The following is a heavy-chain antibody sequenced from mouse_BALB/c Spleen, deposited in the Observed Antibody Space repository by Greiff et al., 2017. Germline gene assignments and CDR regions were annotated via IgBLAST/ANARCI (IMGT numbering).Heavy chain of an antibody. D-gene: IGHD1-1*01. CDR2: IYPGDGDT. J-gene: IGHJ2*01. V-gene: IGHV1-80*01. CDR1: GYAFSSYW. CDR3: ARLYYGSSYFDY. Sequence: VQLQQSGAELVRPGSSVKISCKASGYAFSSYWMNWVKQRPGQGLEWIGQIYPGDGDTNYNGKFKGKATLTADKSSSTAYMQLSSLTSEDSAVYFCARLYYGSSYFDYWGQGTTLTVSS.